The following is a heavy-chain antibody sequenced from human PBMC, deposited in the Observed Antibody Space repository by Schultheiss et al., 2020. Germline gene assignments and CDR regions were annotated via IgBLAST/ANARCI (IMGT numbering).Heavy chain of an antibody. CDR3: AREYPSATYGSWFDP. J-gene: IGHJ5*02. V-gene: IGHV1-69*13. Sequence: SVKVSCKASGGTFSSYAISWVRQAPGQGLEWMGWIIPIFGTANYAQKFQGRVTITADESTSTAYMELSSLRSDDTAVYYCAREYPSATYGSWFDPWGQGTLVTVYS. CDR1: GGTFSSYA. D-gene: IGHD1-1*01. CDR2: IIPIFGTA.